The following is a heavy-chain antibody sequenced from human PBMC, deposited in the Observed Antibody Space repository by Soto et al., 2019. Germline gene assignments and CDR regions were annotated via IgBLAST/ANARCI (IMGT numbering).Heavy chain of an antibody. J-gene: IGHJ6*03. CDR2: INAGNGNT. CDR3: ASGYDFWSGGAYMDV. V-gene: IGHV1-3*01. D-gene: IGHD3-3*01. Sequence: QVQLVQSGAEVKKPGASVKVSCKASGYTFTSYAMHWVRQAPGQRLEWMGWINAGNGNTKYSQKSQGRVTITRDTSASTAYMELSSLRSEDTAAYYCASGYDFWSGGAYMDVWGKGTTVTVSS. CDR1: GYTFTSYA.